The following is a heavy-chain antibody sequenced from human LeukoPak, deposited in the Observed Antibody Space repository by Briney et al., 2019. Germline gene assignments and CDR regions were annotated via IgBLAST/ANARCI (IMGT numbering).Heavy chain of an antibody. V-gene: IGHV3-30*04. D-gene: IGHD6-19*01. CDR3: ATAVMAVAGTLGFEC. Sequence: GGSLRLSSVDYGFTFCSAGMYCGRQAPGKGLDWVAVIAYDGSDENYADSVKGRFTISRDNFKNTLYLQINSLGPEDTAMYYCATAVMAVAGTLGFECWGQGALVTVSS. CDR2: IAYDGSDE. J-gene: IGHJ4*02. CDR1: GFTFCSAG.